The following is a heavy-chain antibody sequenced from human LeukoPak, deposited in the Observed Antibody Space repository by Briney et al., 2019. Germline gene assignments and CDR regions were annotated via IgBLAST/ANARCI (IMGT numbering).Heavy chain of an antibody. Sequence: GESLKISCKGSGYSFTSYWIGWVRRMPGKGLEWMGIIYPGDSDTRYSPSFQGQVTISADKSISTAYLQWSSLKASDTAMYYCARRGYCSSTSCYSSWFDPWGQGTLVTVSS. D-gene: IGHD2-2*01. V-gene: IGHV5-51*01. CDR2: IYPGDSDT. CDR1: GYSFTSYW. CDR3: ARRGYCSSTSCYSSWFDP. J-gene: IGHJ5*02.